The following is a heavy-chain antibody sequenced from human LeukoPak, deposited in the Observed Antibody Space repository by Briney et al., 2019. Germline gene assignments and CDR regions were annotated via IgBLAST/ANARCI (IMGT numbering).Heavy chain of an antibody. Sequence: KPSETLSLTCTVSGGSISSSSYYWGWIRQPPGKGLEWIGSIYYSGSTYYNPSLKSRVTISVDTSKNQFSLKLSSVTAADTAVYYCARSYGDYANFDYWGQGTLVTVSS. D-gene: IGHD4-17*01. V-gene: IGHV4-39*01. CDR1: GGSISSSSYY. CDR2: IYYSGST. J-gene: IGHJ4*02. CDR3: ARSYGDYANFDY.